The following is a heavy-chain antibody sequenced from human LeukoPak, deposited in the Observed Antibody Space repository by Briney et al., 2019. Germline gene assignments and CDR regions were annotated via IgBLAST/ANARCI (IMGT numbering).Heavy chain of an antibody. CDR2: TYYRSKWYN. V-gene: IGHV6-1*01. D-gene: IGHD2-2*01. CDR1: GDSVSSNSAA. Sequence: SQTLSLTCAISGDSVSSNSAAWNWIRQSPSRGLEWLGRTYYRSKWYNDYAVSVKSRITINPDTSKNQFSLQLNSVTPEDTAVYYCARDALVVPAAMISFYYYGMDVWGQGTTVTVSS. CDR3: ARDALVVPAAMISFYYYGMDV. J-gene: IGHJ6*02.